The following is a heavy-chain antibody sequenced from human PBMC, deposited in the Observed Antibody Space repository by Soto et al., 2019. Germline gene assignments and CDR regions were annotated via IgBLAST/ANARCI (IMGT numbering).Heavy chain of an antibody. CDR2: VSIGGST. CDR3: AKRRGAGGHFDY. J-gene: IGHJ4*02. CDR1: GFTFSSYA. Sequence: GGSLRLSCAASGFTFSSYAMSWVRQGPGKGLEWVAVVSIGGSTHYADSVRGRFTISRDNSKDTLSLQMNSLTAEDTAVYFCAKRRGAGGHFDYWGQGALVTVSS. D-gene: IGHD2-15*01. V-gene: IGHV3-23*01.